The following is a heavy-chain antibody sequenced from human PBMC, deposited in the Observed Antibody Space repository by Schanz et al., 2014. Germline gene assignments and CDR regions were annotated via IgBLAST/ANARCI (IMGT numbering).Heavy chain of an antibody. CDR2: TSSDGSLK. D-gene: IGHD5-12*01. CDR3: ARGGRGGYPGRAFDI. CDR1: GFTFSSYA. J-gene: IGHJ3*02. V-gene: IGHV3-30*04. Sequence: QVQLVESGGGVVQPGRSLRLSCAASGFTFSSYAVHWVRQAPDKGLVWVAVTSSDGSLKYYADSVKGRFTISRDNSRDTVYLQMNSLRGEDTAVYYCARGGRGGYPGRAFDIGGKGTMVTASS.